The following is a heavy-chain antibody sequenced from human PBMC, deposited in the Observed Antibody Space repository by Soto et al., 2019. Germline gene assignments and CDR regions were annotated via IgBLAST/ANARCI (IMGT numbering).Heavy chain of an antibody. J-gene: IGHJ5*02. D-gene: IGHD3-3*01. V-gene: IGHV4-59*01. CDR2: VHYSGTT. CDR1: GGSISTYY. CDR3: ARGKIIGP. Sequence: SETLCLTCTVSGGSISTYYWTWIRQPPGKGLEWIGYVHYSGTTNYNPSLKSRVTMSVDTSKNQFSLKLRSVTAADTAVYYCARGKIIGPWGQGTLVTVSS.